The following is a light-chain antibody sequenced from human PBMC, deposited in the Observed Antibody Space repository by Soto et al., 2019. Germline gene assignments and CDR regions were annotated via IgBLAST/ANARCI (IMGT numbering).Light chain of an antibody. CDR3: CSYARTYRLMI. CDR2: DVS. V-gene: IGLV2-11*01. CDR1: YSDIGSYND. J-gene: IGLJ2*01. Sequence: QSALTQPRSVSGSPGQPVTISCTGTYSDIGSYNDVSWYQHHPAKAPRLMIFDVSQRPSGVPDRFSGSKSGNTASLTISGLQTEDEADYYCCSYARTYRLMIFGEGTKLTVL.